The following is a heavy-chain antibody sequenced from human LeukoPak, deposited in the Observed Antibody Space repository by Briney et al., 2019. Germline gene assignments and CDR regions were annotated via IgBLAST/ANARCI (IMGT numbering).Heavy chain of an antibody. J-gene: IGHJ6*03. Sequence: SETLSLTCTVSGDSISSYYWSWIRQPPGKGLEWIGYIYYSGSTNYNPSLKSRVTISVDTSKNQFSLKLSSVTAADTAVYYCARRDMYGVRGIYYYYMDVWGKGTTVTVSS. CDR1: GDSISSYY. CDR3: ARRDMYGVRGIYYYYMDV. V-gene: IGHV4-59*01. CDR2: IYYSGST. D-gene: IGHD2-8*01.